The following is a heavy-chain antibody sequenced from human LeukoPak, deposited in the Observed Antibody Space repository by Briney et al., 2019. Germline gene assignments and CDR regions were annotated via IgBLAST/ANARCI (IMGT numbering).Heavy chain of an antibody. CDR1: GGTFSSYA. D-gene: IGHD3-10*01. J-gene: IGHJ4*02. CDR3: ARTYYGSGSYYGY. CDR2: MSPNSGNT. Sequence: ASVKVSCKASGGTFSSYAISWVRQAPGQGLEWMGWMSPNSGNTGYAQKFQGRVTMTRNTSISTAYMELSSLRSEDTAVYYCARTYYGSGSYYGYWGQGILVTVSS. V-gene: IGHV1-8*02.